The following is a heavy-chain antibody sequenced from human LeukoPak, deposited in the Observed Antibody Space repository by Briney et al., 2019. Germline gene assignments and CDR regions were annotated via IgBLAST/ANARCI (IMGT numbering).Heavy chain of an antibody. Sequence: ASVKVSCKASGYTFTSYYMHWVRQAPGQGLEWMGWINPNSGGTNYAQKFQGRVTMTRDTSISTAYMELSRLRSDDTAVYYCARTLQDYYYYYMDVWGKGTTVTVSS. D-gene: IGHD4-11*01. CDR1: GYTFTSYY. V-gene: IGHV1-2*02. CDR2: INPNSGGT. CDR3: ARTLQDYYYYYMDV. J-gene: IGHJ6*03.